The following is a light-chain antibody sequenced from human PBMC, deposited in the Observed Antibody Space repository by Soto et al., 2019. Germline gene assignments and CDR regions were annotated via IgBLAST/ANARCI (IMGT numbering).Light chain of an antibody. CDR2: KAS. J-gene: IGKJ1*01. V-gene: IGKV1-5*03. Sequence: DIQMTQSPSTLSAYVGDRVTITCRASQSIDSWLAWYQQKPGKAPNLLIYKASRLESGVPSRFSGSGSGTEFTLTISSLQPDDFATYYCQHYNSYSEAFGQGTKVDIK. CDR1: QSIDSW. CDR3: QHYNSYSEA.